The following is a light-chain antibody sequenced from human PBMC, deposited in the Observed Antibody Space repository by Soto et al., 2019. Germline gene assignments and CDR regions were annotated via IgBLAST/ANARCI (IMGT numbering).Light chain of an antibody. CDR2: GAS. J-gene: IGKJ2*01. V-gene: IGKV3-20*01. Sequence: EIVLTQSPGTLSLSPGERATLSYRASQSVSSSYLAWYQQKPGQAPRLLIYGASSRATGIPDRFSGSGSGTDFTLTISRLEPEDFAVYYCQQYGSSQSTFGQGTKLEIK. CDR1: QSVSSSY. CDR3: QQYGSSQST.